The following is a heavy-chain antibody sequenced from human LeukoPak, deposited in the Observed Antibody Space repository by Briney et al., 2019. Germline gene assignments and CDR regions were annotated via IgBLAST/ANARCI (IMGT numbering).Heavy chain of an antibody. V-gene: IGHV3-11*01. CDR2: ISDSGATI. CDR1: GFTFTNAW. Sequence: PGGSLRLSCAASGFTFTNAWMTWVGQAPGKGLEGVSYISDSGATIYYADSVKGRFSISRDNVKKSLYLQMNSLSDEDTAVYYCARGLATIDYWGQGTLVTVSS. J-gene: IGHJ4*02. CDR3: ARGLATIDY. D-gene: IGHD5-24*01.